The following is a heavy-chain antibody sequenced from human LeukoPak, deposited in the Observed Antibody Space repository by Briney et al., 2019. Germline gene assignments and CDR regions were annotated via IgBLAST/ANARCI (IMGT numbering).Heavy chain of an antibody. Sequence: SVKVSCKASGYTFTGYYMHWVRQAPGQGLEWMGGIIPIFGTANYAQKFQGRVTITADESTSTAYMELSSLRSEDTAVYYCARVGEEMATIRDYYYYYYMDVWGKGTTVTVSS. J-gene: IGHJ6*03. CDR3: ARVGEEMATIRDYYYYYYMDV. D-gene: IGHD5-24*01. V-gene: IGHV1-69*13. CDR1: GYTFTGYY. CDR2: IIPIFGTA.